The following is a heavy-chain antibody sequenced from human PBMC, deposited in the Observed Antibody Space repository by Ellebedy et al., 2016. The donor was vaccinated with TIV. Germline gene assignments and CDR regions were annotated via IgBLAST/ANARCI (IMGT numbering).Heavy chain of an antibody. J-gene: IGHJ4*02. V-gene: IGHV1-69*13. Sequence: SVKVSXKISRGTVDTFKKFAISWVRQAPGQGLEFMGGIIPIFETSHYTKRWQGRLTIAADESTTTAYMELTALRSDDTAVYYCARLFDEGGSDWGQGTLVTVSS. CDR1: RGTVDTFKKFA. CDR3: ARLFDEGGSD. CDR2: IIPIFETS. D-gene: IGHD3-9*01.